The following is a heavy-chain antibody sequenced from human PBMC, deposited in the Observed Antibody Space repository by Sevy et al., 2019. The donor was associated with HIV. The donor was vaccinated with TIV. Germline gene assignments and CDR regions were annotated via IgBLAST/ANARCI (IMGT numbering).Heavy chain of an antibody. CDR1: GFSLSTYGVG. V-gene: IGHV2-5*02. D-gene: IGHD1-7*01. CDR2: VYWDDDK. Sequence: SGPTLVNPTQTLTLTCTFSGFSLSTYGVGVGWIRQPPGKALECLAFVYWDDDKRYSPSLRDRLSVTKDTSKNQVVLTMTNMAPVDTATYHSAHRQRGDNWNSGNFDYWGQGTLVTVSS. J-gene: IGHJ4*02. CDR3: AHRQRGDNWNSGNFDY.